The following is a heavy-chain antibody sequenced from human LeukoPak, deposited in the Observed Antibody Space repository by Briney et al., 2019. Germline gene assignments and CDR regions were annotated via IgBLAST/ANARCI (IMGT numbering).Heavy chain of an antibody. J-gene: IGHJ5*02. CDR2: IYYSGST. CDR1: GGSISSYY. CDR3: ARGSGYSNYLNWFDP. D-gene: IGHD4-4*01. V-gene: IGHV4-59*12. Sequence: RSSETLSLTCTVSGGSISSYYWSWIRQPPGKGLEWIGYIYYSGSTNYNPSLKSRVTISVDTSKNQFSLKLSSVTAADTAVYYCARGSGYSNYLNWFDPWGQGTLVTVSS.